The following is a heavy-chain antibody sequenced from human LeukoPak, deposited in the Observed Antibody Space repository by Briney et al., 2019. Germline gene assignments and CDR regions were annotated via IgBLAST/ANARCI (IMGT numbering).Heavy chain of an antibody. CDR3: AKGLSSSSWYHDAFDI. Sequence: PGGSLRLSCAASGFTFDDYAMHWVRQAPGKGLEWVSGISWNSGSIGYADSVKGRFTISRDNAKNSLYLQMNSLRAEDTALYYCAKGLSSSSWYHDAFDIWGQGTLVTVSS. J-gene: IGHJ3*02. D-gene: IGHD6-13*01. V-gene: IGHV3-9*01. CDR1: GFTFDDYA. CDR2: ISWNSGSI.